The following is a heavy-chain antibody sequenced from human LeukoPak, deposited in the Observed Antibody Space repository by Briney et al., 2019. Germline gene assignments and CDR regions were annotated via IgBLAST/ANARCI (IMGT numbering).Heavy chain of an antibody. CDR2: IYYSGST. Sequence: SETLSLTCTVSGGSISSSSYYWGWIRQPPGKGLEWIESIYYSGSTYYNPSLKSRVIISVDTSKNQFSLKLSSVTAADTAVYYCARSHGADTAMAHFDYWGQGTLVTVPS. CDR3: ARSHGADTAMAHFDY. D-gene: IGHD5-18*01. V-gene: IGHV4-39*07. CDR1: GGSISSSSYY. J-gene: IGHJ4*02.